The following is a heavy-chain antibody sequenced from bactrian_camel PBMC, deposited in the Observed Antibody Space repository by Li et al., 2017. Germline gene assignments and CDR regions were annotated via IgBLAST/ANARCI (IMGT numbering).Heavy chain of an antibody. V-gene: IGHV3S55*01. CDR2: IDSRGTT. CDR3: TTHQAGWAFNY. D-gene: IGHD3*01. Sequence: HVQLVESGGGSVQAGGSLRLSCAASGLTFVGGNCMGRFRQAPGREREGVARIDSRGTTEYVDSVNGRFTISRDNAKNTVYLLMNSLKSEDTALYYCTTHQAGWAFNYWGQGTQVTVS. J-gene: IGHJ4*01. CDR1: GLTFVGGNC.